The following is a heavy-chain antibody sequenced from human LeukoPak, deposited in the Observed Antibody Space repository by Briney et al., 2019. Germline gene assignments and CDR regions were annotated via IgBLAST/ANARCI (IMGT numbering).Heavy chain of an antibody. J-gene: IGHJ4*02. Sequence: GGSLRLPCAASGFTFSSYAMHWVRQAPGKGLEWVAVISSDGSNKYYAGSVEGRFTISRDNYNNTLLLQMNSLRAEDTAVYYCARTDISGWSRPLDCWGQGTLVTVSS. CDR3: ARTDISGWSRPLDC. D-gene: IGHD6-19*01. CDR2: ISSDGSNK. CDR1: GFTFSSYA. V-gene: IGHV3-30-3*01.